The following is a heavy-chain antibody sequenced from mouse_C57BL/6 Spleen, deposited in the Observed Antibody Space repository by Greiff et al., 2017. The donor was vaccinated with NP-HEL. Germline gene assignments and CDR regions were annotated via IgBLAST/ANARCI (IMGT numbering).Heavy chain of an antibody. CDR2: IYPGSGNT. V-gene: IGHV1-76*01. CDR1: GYTFTDYY. D-gene: IGHD4-1*01. CDR3: AREGLGHPWFAY. Sequence: QVQLKESGAELVRPGASVKLSCKASGYTFTDYYINWVKQRPGQGLEWIARIYPGSGNTYYNEKFKGKATLTAEKSSSTAYMQLSSLTSEDSAVYFCAREGLGHPWFAYWGQGTLVTVSA. J-gene: IGHJ3*01.